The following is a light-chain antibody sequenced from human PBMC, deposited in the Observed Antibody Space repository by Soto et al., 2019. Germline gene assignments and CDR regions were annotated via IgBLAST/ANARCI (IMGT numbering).Light chain of an antibody. CDR2: AAS. J-gene: IGKJ1*01. CDR3: QQSYSPPPWT. Sequence: DIGMTQSAASLAASVGDGVTITWRASQSIVTYLNWYLQKPGQAPKLLIYAASNLQSGVPSRFSGSGSGTDFTLTISSLQPQDFATYFCQQSYSPPPWTFGQGTQVDTK. V-gene: IGKV1-39*01. CDR1: QSIVTY.